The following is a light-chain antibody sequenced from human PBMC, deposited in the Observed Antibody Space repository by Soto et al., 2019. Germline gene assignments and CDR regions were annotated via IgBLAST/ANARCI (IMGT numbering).Light chain of an antibody. Sequence: QSALTQPRSVSGSPGQSVTISCTGTSGDVGAYNYVSWYQQHPGKAPKLMIYDVSKRPSGVPDRFSGSKSANTASLIISGLQAEDEADYYCCSYAGSSTRVFGGGTKLTVL. V-gene: IGLV2-11*01. CDR2: DVS. CDR3: CSYAGSSTRV. CDR1: SGDVGAYNY. J-gene: IGLJ2*01.